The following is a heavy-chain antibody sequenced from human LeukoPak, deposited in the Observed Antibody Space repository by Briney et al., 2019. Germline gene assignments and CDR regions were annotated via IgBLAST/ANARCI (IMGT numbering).Heavy chain of an antibody. Sequence: PSETLSLTCTVSGGSISSYYWSWIRQPPGKGLEWIGYIYYSGSTNYNPSLKSRVTISVDTSKNQFSLKLSSVTAADTAVYYCARDLSYYYDSSGFDPWGQGTLVTVSS. V-gene: IGHV4-59*01. D-gene: IGHD3-22*01. CDR3: ARDLSYYYDSSGFDP. CDR1: GGSISSYY. CDR2: IYYSGST. J-gene: IGHJ5*02.